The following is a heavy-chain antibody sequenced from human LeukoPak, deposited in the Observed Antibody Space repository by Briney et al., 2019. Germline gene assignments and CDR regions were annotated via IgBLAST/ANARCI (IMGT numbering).Heavy chain of an antibody. J-gene: IGHJ4*02. Sequence: GGSLRLSCAASGFAFSTYAMSWVRQAPGKGLEWVSAIGGSGDFTYYAEYVRGRFTISRDNSEKTLYLQMNSLRAEDTAVYYCAKADRGWGVITKDWGQGTLVTVSS. CDR1: GFAFSTYA. D-gene: IGHD3-10*01. CDR2: IGGSGDFT. V-gene: IGHV3-23*01. CDR3: AKADRGWGVITKD.